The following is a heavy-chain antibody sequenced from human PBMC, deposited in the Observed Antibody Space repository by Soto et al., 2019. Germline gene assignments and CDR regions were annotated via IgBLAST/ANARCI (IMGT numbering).Heavy chain of an antibody. V-gene: IGHV1-69*08. CDR2: IIPILGIA. Sequence: QVQLVQSGAEVKKPGSSVKVSCKASGGTFSSYTISWVRQAPGQGLEWMGRIIPILGIANYAQKVQGRVTITADKSTSTACMELSSVTSEDTAVYYCARDSDRTFDYWGQGTLVTVAS. D-gene: IGHD3-22*01. CDR1: GGTFSSYT. J-gene: IGHJ4*02. CDR3: ARDSDRTFDY.